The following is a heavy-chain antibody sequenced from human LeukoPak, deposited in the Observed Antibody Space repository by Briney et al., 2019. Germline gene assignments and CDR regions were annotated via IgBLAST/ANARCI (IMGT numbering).Heavy chain of an antibody. J-gene: IGHJ6*02. D-gene: IGHD3-3*02. V-gene: IGHV1-69*13. CDR3: ARAMPGISGYYYYGMDV. Sequence: SVKVSCKASGGTFSSYAISWVRQAPGQGLEWMRGIIPIFGTANYAQKFQGRVTITADESTSTAYMELSSLRSEDTAVYYCARAMPGISGYYYYGMDVWGQGTTVTVSS. CDR1: GGTFSSYA. CDR2: IIPIFGTA.